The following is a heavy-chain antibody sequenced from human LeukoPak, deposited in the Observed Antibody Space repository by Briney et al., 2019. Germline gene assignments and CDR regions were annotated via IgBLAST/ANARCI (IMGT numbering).Heavy chain of an antibody. CDR1: GGTFSDYY. V-gene: IGHV4-34*01. CDR2: INHGGST. Sequence: SETLSLTCAVYGGTFSDYYWSWIRQPPGKGLEWMGEINHGGSTNYNPSLKSRVTISVDTSNNQFFLKLRYRTAAESAVCYCARVRRVTDYYDSSGYYSSALGRYFDYSGQGTLVTVSS. D-gene: IGHD3-22*01. J-gene: IGHJ4*02. CDR3: ARVRRVTDYYDSSGYYSSALGRYFDY.